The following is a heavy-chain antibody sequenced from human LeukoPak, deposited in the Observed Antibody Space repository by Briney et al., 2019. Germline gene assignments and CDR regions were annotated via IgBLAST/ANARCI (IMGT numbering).Heavy chain of an antibody. Sequence: PGGSLRLSCAASGFTFSSYAMSWVRQAPVKVLEWVSAISGSGGSTYYADSVKGRFTISRDNSKNTLYLQMNSLRAEDTAVYYCAVDVDIVAPFDYWGQGTLVTVSS. V-gene: IGHV3-23*01. J-gene: IGHJ4*02. D-gene: IGHD5-12*01. CDR1: GFTFSSYA. CDR3: AVDVDIVAPFDY. CDR2: ISGSGGST.